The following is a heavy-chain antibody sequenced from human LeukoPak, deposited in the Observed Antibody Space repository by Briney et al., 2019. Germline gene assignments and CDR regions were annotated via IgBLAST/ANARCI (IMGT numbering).Heavy chain of an antibody. CDR2: INPSGGST. CDR1: GGTFISYA. V-gene: IGHV1-46*01. Sequence: ASVKVSCKASGGTFISYAISWVRQAPGQGLEWMGIINPSGGSTSYARKFQGRVTMTRDTSTSTVYMELSGLRSEDTAVYYCARDSRSSSSLYYFDYWGQGTLVTVSS. CDR3: ARDSRSSSSLYYFDY. D-gene: IGHD6-6*01. J-gene: IGHJ4*02.